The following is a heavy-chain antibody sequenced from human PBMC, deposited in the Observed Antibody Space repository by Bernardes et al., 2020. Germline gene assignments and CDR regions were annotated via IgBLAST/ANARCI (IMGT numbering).Heavy chain of an antibody. CDR1: GGSFSGYY. D-gene: IGHD1-1*01. CDR2: INHSGST. Sequence: SETLSLTCAVYGGSFSGYYWSWIRQPPGKGLEWIGEINHSGSTNYNPSLKSRVTISVDTSKNQFSLKLSSVTAADTAVYYCAGDAELIYWGQGTLVTVSS. V-gene: IGHV4-34*01. CDR3: AGDAELIY. J-gene: IGHJ4*02.